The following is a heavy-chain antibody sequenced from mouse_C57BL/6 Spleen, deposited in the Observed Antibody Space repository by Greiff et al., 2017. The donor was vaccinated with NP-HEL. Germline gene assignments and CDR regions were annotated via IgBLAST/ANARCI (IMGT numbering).Heavy chain of an antibody. CDR1: GYTFTSYN. D-gene: IGHD2-4*01. CDR2: IYPGNGDT. CDR3: AREGGLRGRGGYFDY. J-gene: IGHJ2*01. V-gene: IGHV1-12*01. Sequence: LQQSGAELVRPGASVKMSCKASGYTFTSYNMHWVKQTPRQGLEWIGAIYPGNGDTSYNQKFKGKATLTVDKSSSTAYMQHSNLTSEDSAVYFCAREGGLRGRGGYFDYWGQGTTLTVSS.